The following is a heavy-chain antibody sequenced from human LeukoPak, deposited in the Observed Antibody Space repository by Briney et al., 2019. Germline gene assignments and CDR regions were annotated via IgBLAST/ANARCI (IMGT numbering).Heavy chain of an antibody. CDR1: GYIFTSYY. J-gene: IGHJ4*02. CDR3: ARGNPYSYGSGSYLDH. D-gene: IGHD3-10*01. V-gene: IGHV1-46*01. Sequence: GASVKVSCKASGYIFTSYYMHWVRQAPGEGLEWTGMINPSAGSTTYAQKFQGRVTMTRDTSTGTVYMELSSLRSEDTAMYYCARGNPYSYGSGSYLDHWGKGTLVTVAS. CDR2: INPSAGST.